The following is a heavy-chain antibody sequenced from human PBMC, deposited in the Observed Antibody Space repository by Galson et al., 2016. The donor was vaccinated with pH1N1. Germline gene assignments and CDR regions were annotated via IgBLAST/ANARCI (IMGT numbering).Heavy chain of an antibody. V-gene: IGHV4-38-2*02. J-gene: IGHJ4*02. CDR3: ARLWYGEYIDY. CDR1: GYSISVGHY. D-gene: IGHD3-10*01. CDR2: IYFTGST. Sequence: ETLSLTCTVSGYSISVGHYWAWIRQSPGKGLEWIGSIYFTGSTYYNPSLNNRVTMSVDTSKHQFSLKLNSVIAADTAVYYCARLWYGEYIDYWGQGTRVTVSS.